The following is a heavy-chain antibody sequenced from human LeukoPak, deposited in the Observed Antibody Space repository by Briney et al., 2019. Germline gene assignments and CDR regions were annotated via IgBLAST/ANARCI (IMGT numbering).Heavy chain of an antibody. J-gene: IGHJ6*03. Sequence: PSETLSLTCSVSGGSISDYYWSWTRQPPGKGLEWIGYIYYSGSTNYNPSLKSRVTISVDTSKNQFSLKLSSVTAADTAVYYCARSPMYGDYYYYYMDVWGKGTTVTVSS. CDR2: IYYSGST. D-gene: IGHD4-17*01. CDR3: ARSPMYGDYYYYYMDV. V-gene: IGHV4-59*01. CDR1: GGSISDYY.